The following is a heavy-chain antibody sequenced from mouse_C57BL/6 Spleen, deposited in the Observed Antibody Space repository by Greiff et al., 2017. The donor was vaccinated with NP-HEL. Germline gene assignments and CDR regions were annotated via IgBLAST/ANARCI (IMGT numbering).Heavy chain of an antibody. J-gene: IGHJ2*01. CDR1: GFNIKDDY. V-gene: IGHV14-4*01. D-gene: IGHD1-1*01. CDR2: IDPENGDT. CDR3: TTGGYYGSSYY. Sequence: EVQLQQSGAELVRPGASVKLSCTASGFNIKDDYMHWVKQRPEQGLEWIGWIDPENGDTEYASKFQGKATITADTSSNTAYLQLSSLTSEDTAVYYCTTGGYYGSSYYWGQGTTLTVSS.